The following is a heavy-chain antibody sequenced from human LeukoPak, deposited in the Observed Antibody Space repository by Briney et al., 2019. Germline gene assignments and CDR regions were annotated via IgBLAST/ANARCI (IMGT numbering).Heavy chain of an antibody. Sequence: GGSLRLSCAASGFTFSSYAMSSVRQAPGKGLEWVSAISGSGGSTYYADSVKGRFTISRDNSKNTLYLQMNSLRAEDTAVYYCAKGNTMIVVVSDYWGQGTLVTVSS. CDR3: AKGNTMIVVVSDY. CDR1: GFTFSSYA. D-gene: IGHD3-22*01. J-gene: IGHJ4*02. CDR2: ISGSGGST. V-gene: IGHV3-23*01.